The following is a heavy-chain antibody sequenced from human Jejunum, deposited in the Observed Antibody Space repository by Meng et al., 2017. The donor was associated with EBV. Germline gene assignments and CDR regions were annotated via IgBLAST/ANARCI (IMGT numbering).Heavy chain of an antibody. CDR1: GFSLSTSGVA. CDR2: IYGDDNK. Sequence: QITLKESGPTLVKPXQTLTLTCTFSGFSLSTSGVAVGWIRQPPGKALEGLALIYGDDNKRYSPSLKSRFTITKDTSRNQVVLTMTNMDPADTATYYCAHRENWNFDYWGQGTLVTVSS. V-gene: IGHV2-5*02. J-gene: IGHJ4*02. CDR3: AHRENWNFDY. D-gene: IGHD1-1*01.